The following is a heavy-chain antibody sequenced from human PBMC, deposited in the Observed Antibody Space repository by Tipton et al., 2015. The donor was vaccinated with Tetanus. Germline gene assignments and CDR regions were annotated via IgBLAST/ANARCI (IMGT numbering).Heavy chain of an antibody. CDR1: GGSISSGGYY. CDR3: AKHRYTGFEGHDAFDL. CDR2: IHYSGST. V-gene: IGHV4-31*03. D-gene: IGHD5-12*01. J-gene: IGHJ3*01. Sequence: TLSLTCTVSGGSISSGGYYWSWIRPHPGKGLEWNGYIHYSGSTYYNPSLKSRVTTSVDMSKHQFSLRLSSVTAADAAVYFCAKHRYTGFEGHDAFDLWGRGKVVTVSS.